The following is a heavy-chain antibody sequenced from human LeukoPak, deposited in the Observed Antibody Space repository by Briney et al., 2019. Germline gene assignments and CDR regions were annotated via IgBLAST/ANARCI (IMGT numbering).Heavy chain of an antibody. Sequence: EASVKVSCKVSGYTLTELSMHWVRQAPGKGLEWMGGFDPEDGETIYAQKFQGRVTMTEDTSTDTAYMELSSLRSEDTAVYYCATLRSYDFWSGGYYFDYWGQGTLVTVSS. CDR3: ATLRSYDFWSGGYYFDY. D-gene: IGHD3-3*01. J-gene: IGHJ4*02. CDR1: GYTLTELS. V-gene: IGHV1-24*01. CDR2: FDPEDGET.